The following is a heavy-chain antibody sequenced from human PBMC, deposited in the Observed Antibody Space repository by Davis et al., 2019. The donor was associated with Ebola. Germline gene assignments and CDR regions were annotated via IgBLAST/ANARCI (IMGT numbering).Heavy chain of an antibody. V-gene: IGHV3-7*01. CDR2: IKQDGSEK. CDR1: GFTFSSYW. D-gene: IGHD3-22*01. J-gene: IGHJ6*03. Sequence: PGGSLRLSCAASGFTFSSYWMHWVRQAPGKGLEWVANIKQDGSEKYYVDSVKGRFTISRDNAKNSLYLQMNSLRAEDTAVYYCARDRGVYGSYCRVNPCYMDVWGKGTTVTVSS. CDR3: ARDRGVYGSYCRVNPCYMDV.